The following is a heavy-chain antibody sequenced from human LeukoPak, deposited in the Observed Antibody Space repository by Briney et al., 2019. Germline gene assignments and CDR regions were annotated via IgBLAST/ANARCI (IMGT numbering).Heavy chain of an antibody. CDR3: AKASYYYDSSGYSKSWFDP. CDR2: ISYDGSNK. Sequence: GGSLRLSCAASGFTFSSYGMHWVRQAPGKGLEWVAVISYDGSNKYYADSVKGRFTISRNNSKNTLYLQMNSLRAEDTAVYYCAKASYYYDSSGYSKSWFDPWGQGTLVTVSS. J-gene: IGHJ5*02. D-gene: IGHD3-22*01. V-gene: IGHV3-30*18. CDR1: GFTFSSYG.